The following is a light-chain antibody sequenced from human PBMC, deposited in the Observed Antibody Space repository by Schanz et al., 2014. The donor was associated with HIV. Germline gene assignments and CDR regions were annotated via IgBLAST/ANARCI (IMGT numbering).Light chain of an antibody. J-gene: IGLJ3*02. CDR2: END. CDR1: SGSIASAY. Sequence: NFMLTQPHSVSESPGKTVIISCTRSSGSIASAYVQWYQQRPGSAPTTLIYENDQRHSGVPTRFSGSIDSSSNSASLTISGLRTEDEADYYCQSYDNATPAVFGGGTKLTV. V-gene: IGLV6-57*04. CDR3: QSYDNATPAV.